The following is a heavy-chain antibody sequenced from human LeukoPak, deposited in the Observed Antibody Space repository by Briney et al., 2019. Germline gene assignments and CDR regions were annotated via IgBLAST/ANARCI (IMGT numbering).Heavy chain of an antibody. CDR3: ARAVVLYYDGSGYSTRFDY. J-gene: IGHJ4*02. Sequence: SETLSLTCTVSGGSISSYYWSWIRQPPGKGLEWIGYIYYSGSTNYNPSLKSRVTISVHTSKNQFSLKLSSVTAADTAVYYCARAVVLYYDGSGYSTRFDYWGQGTLVTVSS. D-gene: IGHD3-22*01. CDR2: IYYSGST. CDR1: GGSISSYY. V-gene: IGHV4-59*01.